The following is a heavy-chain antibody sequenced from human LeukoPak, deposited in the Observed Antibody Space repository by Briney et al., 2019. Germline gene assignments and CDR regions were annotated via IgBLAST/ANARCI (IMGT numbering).Heavy chain of an antibody. V-gene: IGHV3-11*01. D-gene: IGHD2-2*01. J-gene: IGHJ5*02. CDR3: ARGTYCGSSTSCLYWSGYYNWFDP. Sequence: GGSLRLSCAASGFTFSNAWMNWVRQAPGKGLEWVSYISSSGSTIYYADSVKGRFTISRDNAKNSLYLQMNSLRAEDTAVYYCARGTYCGSSTSCLYWSGYYNWFDPWGQGTLVTVSS. CDR1: GFTFSNAW. CDR2: ISSSGSTI.